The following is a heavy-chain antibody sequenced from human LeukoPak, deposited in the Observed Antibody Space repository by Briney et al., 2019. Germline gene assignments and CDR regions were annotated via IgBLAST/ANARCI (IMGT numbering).Heavy chain of an antibody. V-gene: IGHV1-8*01. CDR1: GYTFTSHD. CDR2: MNPNSGNS. J-gene: IGHJ4*02. CDR3: ARGYSPTIRTTGNDY. D-gene: IGHD1-1*01. Sequence: VASVKVSCKASGYTFTSHDINWVRQAAGQGLEWMGWMNPNSGNSGYAQNFQGKVIMTRDTSISTAYMGLYSLRSEDTAVYYCARGYSPTIRTTGNDYWGQGTLVTVSS.